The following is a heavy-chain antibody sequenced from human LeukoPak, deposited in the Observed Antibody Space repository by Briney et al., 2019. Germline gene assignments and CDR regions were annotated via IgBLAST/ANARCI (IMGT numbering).Heavy chain of an antibody. Sequence: GGSLRLSCAASGFSFISFGVHWVRQAPGEGLEWVAYIGYTGTNTYYADSVKGRFTIARDNSKNTVHLQMNSLRAAGTALYSCARDLTGKYYIAYWGLGTLVTVSS. CDR1: GFSFISFG. CDR3: ARDLTGKYYIAY. V-gene: IGHV3-30*02. CDR2: IGYTGTNT. J-gene: IGHJ4*02. D-gene: IGHD2-8*02.